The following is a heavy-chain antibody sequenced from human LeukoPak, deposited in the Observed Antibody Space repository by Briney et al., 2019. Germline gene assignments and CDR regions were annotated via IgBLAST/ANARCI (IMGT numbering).Heavy chain of an antibody. Sequence: SETLSLTCTVSGASISSSNDYWGWIRQPPGKGLEWIGSVYYTGSTYYNPSLQSRITVSVDTSKNQFSLKLSSVTAADTAVYYCVRHHKYCSSTSCYKVGDPTDAFAIWGLGTMVTVSS. CDR1: GASISSSNDY. J-gene: IGHJ3*02. V-gene: IGHV4-39*01. D-gene: IGHD2-2*01. CDR3: VRHHKYCSSTSCYKVGDPTDAFAI. CDR2: VYYTGST.